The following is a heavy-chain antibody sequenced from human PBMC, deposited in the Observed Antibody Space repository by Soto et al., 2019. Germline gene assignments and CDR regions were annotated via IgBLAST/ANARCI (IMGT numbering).Heavy chain of an antibody. CDR1: GFTFSGCA. Sequence: EVQLLESGGGLVQPGGSLRLSCAASGFTFSGCAMSWVRQAPGKGLEWVSSISFSGDIPYYADSVKGRFTISRDISQNSLYMEMNSLRVEDTAVYHCAKGGFWVHYGMDAWGQGTTVTVSS. V-gene: IGHV3-23*01. J-gene: IGHJ6*02. D-gene: IGHD3-16*01. CDR2: ISFSGDIP. CDR3: AKGGFWVHYGMDA.